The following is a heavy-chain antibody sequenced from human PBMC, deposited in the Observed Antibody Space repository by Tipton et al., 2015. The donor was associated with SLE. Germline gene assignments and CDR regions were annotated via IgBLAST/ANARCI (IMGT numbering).Heavy chain of an antibody. CDR1: GGSISDYY. V-gene: IGHV4-59*12. J-gene: IGHJ4*02. CDR3: ARLLTIFGVVN. Sequence: TLSLTCTVSGGSISDYYWSWIRQPPGKGLEWIGDASYSGRPNFNPSLKSRVTISVDTSKNQFSLRLSSVTAADTAVYYCARLLTIFGVVNWGQGTLVTVSS. CDR2: ASYSGRP. D-gene: IGHD3-3*01.